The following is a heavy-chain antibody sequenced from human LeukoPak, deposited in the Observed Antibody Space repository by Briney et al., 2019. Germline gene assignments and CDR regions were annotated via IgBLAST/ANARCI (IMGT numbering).Heavy chain of an antibody. V-gene: IGHV1-18*01. Sequence: ASVKVSCKASGYTFTSYGISWVRQAPGQGLEWMGWISAYNGNTNYAQKLQGRVTMTTDTSTSTAYMELRSLRSDDTAVYYCARGDSSGPITSGDLGYWGQGTLVTVSS. CDR2: ISAYNGNT. D-gene: IGHD6-19*01. J-gene: IGHJ4*02. CDR1: GYTFTSYG. CDR3: ARGDSSGPITSGDLGY.